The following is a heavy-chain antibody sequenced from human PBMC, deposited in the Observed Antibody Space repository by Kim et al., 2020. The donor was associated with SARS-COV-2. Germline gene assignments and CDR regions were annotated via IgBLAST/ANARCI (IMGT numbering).Heavy chain of an antibody. V-gene: IGHV4-34*01. CDR3: ARGLRWMYYDSSGYWRDAGFDY. CDR2: INHSGST. CDR1: GGSSSDYY. D-gene: IGHD3-22*01. Sequence: SETLSLTCAVYGGSSSDYYWSWIRQPPGKGLEWIGEINHSGSTNYNPSLKSRVTISVDTSKNQFSLKLSSVTAADTAVYYCARGLRWMYYDSSGYWRDAGFDYWGQGTLVTVSS. J-gene: IGHJ4*02.